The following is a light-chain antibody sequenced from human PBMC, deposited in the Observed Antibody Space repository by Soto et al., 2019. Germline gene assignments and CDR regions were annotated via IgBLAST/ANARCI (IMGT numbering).Light chain of an antibody. CDR3: QQYNSYPT. Sequence: IQMTQSPSTLSSSVGDRVTLTCRASQSISSWLAWYQQKPGKAPKLRIYKASSLESGVPSRLSGSGSGTEFTLTISSMQPDDSATYYCQQYNSYPTFGQGTKVDIK. CDR2: KAS. V-gene: IGKV1-5*03. J-gene: IGKJ1*01. CDR1: QSISSW.